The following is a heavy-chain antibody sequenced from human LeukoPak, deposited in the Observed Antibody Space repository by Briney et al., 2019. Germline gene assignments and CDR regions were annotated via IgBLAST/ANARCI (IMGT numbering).Heavy chain of an antibody. V-gene: IGHV3-66*01. CDR2: IYSGGST. J-gene: IGHJ4*02. Sequence: GGSLRLSCAASGFTVSRKYMSWVRQAPGKGLEWVTVIYSGGSTYYSGSVKGRFTISRDNSKNTLYLQMNSLRAEDTAVYYCATRPSGDYPYFDYWGQGTLVTVSS. CDR3: ATRPSGDYPYFDY. CDR1: GFTVSRKY. D-gene: IGHD4-17*01.